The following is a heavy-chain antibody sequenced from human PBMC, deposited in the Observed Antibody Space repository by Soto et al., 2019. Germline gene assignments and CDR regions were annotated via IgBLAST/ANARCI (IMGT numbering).Heavy chain of an antibody. J-gene: IGHJ4*02. D-gene: IGHD6-19*01. CDR1: GYTFTSCG. CDR2: ISAYNGNT. Sequence: ASVKVSCKASGYTFTSCGISWVRQAPGQGLEWMGWISAYNGNTNYAQKLQGRVTMTTDTSTSTAYMELRSLSSVTAADTAVYYCARSSSGWSDNYFDYWGQGTLVTVSS. V-gene: IGHV1-18*01. CDR3: ARSSSGWSDNYFDY.